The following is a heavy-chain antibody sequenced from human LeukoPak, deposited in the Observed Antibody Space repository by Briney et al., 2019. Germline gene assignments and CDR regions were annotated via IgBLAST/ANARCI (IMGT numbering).Heavy chain of an antibody. V-gene: IGHV3-53*01. CDR3: ARDKGSSWSDALDI. J-gene: IGHJ3*02. CDR2: IYSGSTK. Sequence: GGSLRLSCAASGFTVSSNYMSWVRQAPGKGLEWVSVIYSGSTKSHADSVKGRFTISRDTYKNTLYVQMNSLRAEDTAVYYCARDKGSSWSDALDIWGQGTMVAVSS. D-gene: IGHD6-13*01. CDR1: GFTVSSNY.